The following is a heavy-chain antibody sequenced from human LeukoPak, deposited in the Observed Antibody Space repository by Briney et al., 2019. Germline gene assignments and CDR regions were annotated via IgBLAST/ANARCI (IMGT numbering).Heavy chain of an antibody. D-gene: IGHD3-10*01. CDR3: AKPMVRGVPNYYGMDV. V-gene: IGHV3-7*03. CDR1: GFTFSSYW. Sequence: GGSLRLSCAASGFTFSSYWMSWVRQAPGKGLEWVANIKQDGSEKYYVDSVKGRFTISRDNAKNSLYLQMNSLRAEDTAVYYCAKPMVRGVPNYYGMDVWGKGTTVTVSS. CDR2: IKQDGSEK. J-gene: IGHJ6*04.